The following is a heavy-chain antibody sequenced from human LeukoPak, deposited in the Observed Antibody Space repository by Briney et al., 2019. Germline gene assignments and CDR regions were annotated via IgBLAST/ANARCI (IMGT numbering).Heavy chain of an antibody. CDR1: GFIFSGYL. D-gene: IGHD6-19*01. J-gene: IGHJ4*02. CDR2: INSDGRSK. V-gene: IGHV3-74*01. Sequence: GGSLRLSCAASGFIFSGYLRHWVRQAPGKGLVWVSRINSDGRSKTYEDSVKGPCTISRDNAKNTVYLEMNSLRADDTAVYYCARGRVGGWSDYWGRGTLVSVS. CDR3: ARGRVGGWSDY.